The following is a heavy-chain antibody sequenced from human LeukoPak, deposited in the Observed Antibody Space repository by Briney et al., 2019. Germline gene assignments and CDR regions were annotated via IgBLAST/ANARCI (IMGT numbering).Heavy chain of an antibody. CDR3: ARDPFTYYDILTGYSPHYFDY. D-gene: IGHD3-9*01. CDR1: GFTFSSYE. V-gene: IGHV3-48*03. CDR2: IGSSGSTI. Sequence: GGSLRLSCAASGFTFSSYEMNWVRQAPGKGLEWVSYIGSSGSTIYYADSVKGRFTISRDNGKNSLYLQMNSLRAEDTAVYYCARDPFTYYDILTGYSPHYFDYWGQGTLVTVSS. J-gene: IGHJ4*02.